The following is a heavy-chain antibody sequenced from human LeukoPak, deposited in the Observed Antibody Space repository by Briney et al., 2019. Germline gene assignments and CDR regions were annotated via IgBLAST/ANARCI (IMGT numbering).Heavy chain of an antibody. CDR2: INHSGST. J-gene: IGHJ4*02. Sequence: SETLSLTCAVYGGSLSGYYWSWIRQPPGKGLEWIGEINHSGSTNYNPSLKSRVTISVDTSKNQFSLKLSSVTAADTAVYYCAREGVVGAYGHFESWGQGTLVTVSS. D-gene: IGHD2-15*01. CDR3: AREGVVGAYGHFES. V-gene: IGHV4-34*01. CDR1: GGSLSGYY.